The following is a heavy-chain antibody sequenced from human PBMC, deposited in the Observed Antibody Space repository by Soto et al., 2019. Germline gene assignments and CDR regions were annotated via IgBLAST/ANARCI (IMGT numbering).Heavy chain of an antibody. V-gene: IGHV4-59*01. CDR1: GGSISSYY. CDR2: IYYSGST. CDR3: ARGHYFDY. Sequence: SETLSLTCTVSGGSISSYYWSWIRQPPGKGLEWIGYIYYSGSTNYNPSLKSRVTISVDTSKNQFSLKLSSVTAADTAVYYCARGHYFDYWGQGTLVTVSS. J-gene: IGHJ4*02.